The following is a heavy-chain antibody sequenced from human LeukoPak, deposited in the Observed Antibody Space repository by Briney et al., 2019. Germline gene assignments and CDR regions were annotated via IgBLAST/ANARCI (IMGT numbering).Heavy chain of an antibody. Sequence: QSGGSLRLSCVASGFTFSSYSMTWVRQTPERGLEWVSAISSSGGSMYYAGSVKGRFTISRDNSKNTLSLQMNSLRAEDTAVYFCAKNPNRSGWYQDYWGQGTLVTVSS. CDR3: AKNPNRSGWYQDY. J-gene: IGHJ4*02. D-gene: IGHD6-19*01. V-gene: IGHV3-23*01. CDR1: GFTFSSYS. CDR2: ISSSGGSM.